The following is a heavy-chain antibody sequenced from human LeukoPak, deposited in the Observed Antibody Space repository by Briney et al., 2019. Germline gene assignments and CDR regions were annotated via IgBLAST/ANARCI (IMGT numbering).Heavy chain of an antibody. V-gene: IGHV5-51*01. CDR1: GYSFTSYW. CDR3: ARLGGSWNPPRWFDP. D-gene: IGHD2-15*01. Sequence: GESLKISCKGSGYSFTSYWIGWVRQMPGKGLEWMGIIYPGDSDTRYSPSFQGQVTISADKSISTAYLQWNSLKASDTAMYYCARLGGSWNPPRWFDPWGQGTLVTVSS. CDR2: IYPGDSDT. J-gene: IGHJ5*02.